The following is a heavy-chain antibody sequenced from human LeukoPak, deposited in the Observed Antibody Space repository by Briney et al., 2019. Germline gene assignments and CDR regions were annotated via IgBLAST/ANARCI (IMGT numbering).Heavy chain of an antibody. Sequence: ASVKVSCKASGYSFTCYFIHWVRQAPGQGLEWMGIINPNGGSTGYAQKFQGRVSMSRDTSTSTVYMELSSLRSEDTAVYYCVREGGGDRGRAFDMWGQGTMVTVSS. D-gene: IGHD2-21*02. CDR1: GYSFTCYF. CDR2: INPNGGST. CDR3: VREGGGDRGRAFDM. J-gene: IGHJ3*02. V-gene: IGHV1-46*01.